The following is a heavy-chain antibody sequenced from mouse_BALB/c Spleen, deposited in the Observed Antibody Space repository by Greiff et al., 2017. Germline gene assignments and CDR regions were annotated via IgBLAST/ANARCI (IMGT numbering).Heavy chain of an antibody. D-gene: IGHD2-1*01. CDR2: ISDGGSYT. CDR3: ARGREYGNYEPY. J-gene: IGHJ3*01. V-gene: IGHV5-4*02. CDR1: GFTFSDYY. Sequence: EVQLVESGGGLVKPGGSLKLSCAASGFTFSDYYMYWVRQTPEKRLEWVATISDGGSYTYYPDSVKGRFTISRDNAKNNLYLQMSSLKSEDTAMYYCARGREYGNYEPYWGQGTLVTVSA.